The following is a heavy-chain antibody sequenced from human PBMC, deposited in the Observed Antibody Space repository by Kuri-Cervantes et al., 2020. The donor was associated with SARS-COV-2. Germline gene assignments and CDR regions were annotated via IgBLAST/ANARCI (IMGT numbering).Heavy chain of an antibody. D-gene: IGHD2-2*01. J-gene: IGHJ3*02. Sequence: GSLRLSCTVSGGSISSYYWSWIRQPPGKGLEWIGYIYYSGSTNYNPSLKSRVTISVDKTKNQFSLKLSSVTAADTAVYYCAGRYCSSTSCYYAFDIWGQGTMVTVSS. CDR2: IYYSGST. CDR1: GGSISSYY. V-gene: IGHV4-59*12. CDR3: AGRYCSSTSCYYAFDI.